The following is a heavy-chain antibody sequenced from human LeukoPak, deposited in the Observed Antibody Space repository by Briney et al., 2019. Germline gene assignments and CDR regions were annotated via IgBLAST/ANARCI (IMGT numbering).Heavy chain of an antibody. CDR2: IYDSGST. V-gene: IGHV4-59*01. CDR3: ARVVDHGYSDY. Sequence: SETLSLTCTVSGGSISSYYWSWIRQPPGKGLEWIGYIYDSGSTKYNPSLKSRVTISVDTSKNQFSLELSSVTAADTAVYYCARVVDHGYSDYWGLGTLVTVSS. D-gene: IGHD5-24*01. J-gene: IGHJ4*02. CDR1: GGSISSYY.